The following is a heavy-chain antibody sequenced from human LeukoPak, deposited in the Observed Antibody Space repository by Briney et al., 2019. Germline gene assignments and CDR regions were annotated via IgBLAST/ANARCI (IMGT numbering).Heavy chain of an antibody. V-gene: IGHV3-7*01. J-gene: IGHJ6*03. CDR2: IKQDGSEK. CDR1: GFTFSSYW. Sequence: GGSLRFSCAASGFTFSSYWMSWVRQAPGKGLEWVANIKQDGSEKYYVDSVKGRFTISRDNAKNSLYLQMNSLRAEDTAVYYCARMYSSSYYYYYYYMDVWGKGATVTVSS. D-gene: IGHD6-13*01. CDR3: ARMYSSSYYYYYYYMDV.